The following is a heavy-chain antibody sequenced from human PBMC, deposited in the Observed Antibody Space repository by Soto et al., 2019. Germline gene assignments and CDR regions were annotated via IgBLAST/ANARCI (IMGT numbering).Heavy chain of an antibody. J-gene: IGHJ4*02. CDR3: TRDLCGGDCSEIGN. V-gene: IGHV3-49*04. Sequence: GGSLRLSRTASGFTFGDYAMSWVRQAPGKGLEWVGFIRSKAYGGTTEYAESVKGRFTISRDDSKSIAYLQMNSLKTEDTAVYYCTRDLCGGDCSEIGNWGQGTLVTVSS. CDR1: GFTFGDYA. D-gene: IGHD2-21*02. CDR2: IRSKAYGGTT.